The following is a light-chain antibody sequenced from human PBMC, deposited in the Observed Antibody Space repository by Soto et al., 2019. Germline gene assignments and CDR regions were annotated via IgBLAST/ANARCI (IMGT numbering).Light chain of an antibody. CDR2: GAS. CDR3: QQYCSSLFT. J-gene: IGKJ3*01. Sequence: EIVLTQSPGTLSLSPGEGATLSCRASQSVSSSYLAWYQQKPGQAPRLLIYGASIRATAIPDRFSGSGSGTDFTLTISRLEPEDFAVYYCQQYCSSLFTFGPGTKVDIK. CDR1: QSVSSSY. V-gene: IGKV3-20*01.